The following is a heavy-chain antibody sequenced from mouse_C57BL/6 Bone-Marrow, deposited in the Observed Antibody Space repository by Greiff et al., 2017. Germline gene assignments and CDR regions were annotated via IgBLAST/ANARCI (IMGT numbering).Heavy chain of an antibody. CDR1: GYTFTSYG. J-gene: IGHJ2*01. Sequence: VHLVESGAELARPGASVKLSCKASGYTFTSYGISWVKQRTGQGLEWIGEIYPRSGNTYYNEKFKGRATLTADKSSSTAYMELRSLTSEDSAVYFWARAPLYYYGLYWGQGTTLTVSS. CDR3: ARAPLYYYGLY. D-gene: IGHD1-1*01. V-gene: IGHV1-81*01. CDR2: IYPRSGNT.